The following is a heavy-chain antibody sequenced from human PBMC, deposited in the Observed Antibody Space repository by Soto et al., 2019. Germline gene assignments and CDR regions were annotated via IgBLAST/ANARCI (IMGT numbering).Heavy chain of an antibody. CDR3: EKSAVGDFWTGYSPLDY. J-gene: IGHJ4*02. D-gene: IGHD3-3*01. CDR2: ISGSGGST. CDR1: GFTLSSYA. Sequence: EVQLLESGGGLVQPGGSLRLSCAASGFTLSSYAMSWVRQAPGTGLEWVSAISGSGGSTYYADSVKGRFTISRDNSKNTLYLQMNSLRAEDTAVYYCEKSAVGDFWTGYSPLDYWGQGTLVTVSS. V-gene: IGHV3-23*01.